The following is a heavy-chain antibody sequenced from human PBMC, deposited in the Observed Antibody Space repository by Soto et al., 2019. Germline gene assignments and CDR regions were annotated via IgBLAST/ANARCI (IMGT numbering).Heavy chain of an antibody. V-gene: IGHV4-59*08. J-gene: IGHJ4*02. CDR1: GGSISSYY. CDR2: IYYSGST. Sequence: PSETLSLTCTVSGGSISSYYWSWIRQPPGKGLEWIGYIYYSGSTNYNPSLKSRVTISVDTSKNQLSLKLSSVTAADTAVYYCARRYGYYFDYWGRGTLVTVSS. D-gene: IGHD4-17*01. CDR3: ARRYGYYFDY.